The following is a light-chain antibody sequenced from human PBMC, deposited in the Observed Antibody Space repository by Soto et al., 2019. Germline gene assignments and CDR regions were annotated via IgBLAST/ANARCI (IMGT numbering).Light chain of an antibody. CDR2: GNS. Sequence: QSVLTQPPSVSGAPGQRVTISCTGSSSNIGAGYDVHWYQQLPGTAPKLLIYGNSNRPSGVPDRFSGSKSGTSASLAITGPQAEDEAEYYCQSYDSSLSALFGGGTKLTVL. CDR3: QSYDSSLSAL. CDR1: SSNIGAGYD. V-gene: IGLV1-40*01. J-gene: IGLJ3*02.